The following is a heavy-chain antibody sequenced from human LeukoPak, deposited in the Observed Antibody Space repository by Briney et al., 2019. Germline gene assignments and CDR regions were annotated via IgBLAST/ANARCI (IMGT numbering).Heavy chain of an antibody. V-gene: IGHV3-23*01. J-gene: IGHJ3*02. D-gene: IGHD3-10*01. CDR3: AKSNYYGSGSYSEDAYDI. CDR1: GFTFSSYA. Sequence: GGSLRLSCAASGFTFSSYAMSWVRQAPGKGLEWVSAISGSGGSTYYADSVKGRFTISRDNSKNTLYLQMNSLRAKDTAVYYCAKSNYYGSGSYSEDAYDIWGQGTMVTVSS. CDR2: ISGSGGST.